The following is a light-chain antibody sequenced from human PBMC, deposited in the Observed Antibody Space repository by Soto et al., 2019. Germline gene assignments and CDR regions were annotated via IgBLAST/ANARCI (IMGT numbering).Light chain of an antibody. CDR1: QSVSSSY. CDR3: QQYGSPLT. V-gene: IGKV3-20*01. CDR2: GAS. Sequence: EIVLTQSPGTLSLSPGERATLSCRASQSVSSSYLAWYQQKPGQAPRLLIYGASSRATGIPDRFSGSGSGTDFTLPISRLEYRDFAVYYCQQYGSPLTFGGGTKVEIK. J-gene: IGKJ4*01.